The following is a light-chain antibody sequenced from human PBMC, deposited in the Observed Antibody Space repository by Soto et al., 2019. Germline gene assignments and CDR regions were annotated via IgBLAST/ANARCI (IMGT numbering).Light chain of an antibody. CDR2: DAT. Sequence: DIQMTQSPSSLSASVGDRVTITCQASQDIRGYLNWYQQNPGKPPKLLIYDATNFETGVSKRFSGSGSGTHFTLTILSLQPDDIGTFYCQQYEAFPITFGHGTRVDMK. CDR1: QDIRGY. J-gene: IGKJ5*01. V-gene: IGKV1-33*01. CDR3: QQYEAFPIT.